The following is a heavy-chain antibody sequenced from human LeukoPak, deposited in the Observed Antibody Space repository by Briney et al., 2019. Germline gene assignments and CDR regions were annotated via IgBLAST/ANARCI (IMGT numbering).Heavy chain of an antibody. CDR3: ARSRYDSSGYYYWWDY. Sequence: GGSLRLSCAASGFTFSSYEMNWVRQAPGKGLEWVSYISSSGSTIYYADSVKGRFTISRDNAKNSLYPQMNSLRAEDTAVYYCARSRYDSSGYYYWWDYWGQGTLVTVSS. V-gene: IGHV3-48*03. CDR1: GFTFSSYE. CDR2: ISSSGSTI. D-gene: IGHD3-22*01. J-gene: IGHJ4*02.